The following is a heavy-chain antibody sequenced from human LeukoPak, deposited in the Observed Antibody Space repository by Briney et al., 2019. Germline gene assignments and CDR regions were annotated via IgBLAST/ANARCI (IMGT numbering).Heavy chain of an antibody. J-gene: IGHJ4*02. CDR1: GGTFSSYA. V-gene: IGHV1-69*05. D-gene: IGHD2-15*01. CDR2: IIPIFSTA. CDR3: AREPTVVVAAPIDY. Sequence: SVKVSCKASGGTFSSYAISWVRQAPGQGLEWMGRIIPIFSTANYAQKFQGRVTITTDESTSTAYMELSSLRSGDTAVYYCAREPTVVVAAPIDYWGQGTLVTVSS.